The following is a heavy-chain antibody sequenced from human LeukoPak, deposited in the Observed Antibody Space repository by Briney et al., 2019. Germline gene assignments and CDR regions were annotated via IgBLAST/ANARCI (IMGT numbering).Heavy chain of an antibody. CDR1: GGSISSGGYY. CDR3: AREAGSRAFDI. Sequence: SETLSLTCTVSGGSISSGGYYWNWIRQHSGKGLEWIGYIYYSGSTYYNPSLKSRVTISVDTSKNQFSLKLSSVTAADTAVYYCAREAGSRAFDIWGQGTMVTVSS. D-gene: IGHD3-10*01. CDR2: IYYSGST. V-gene: IGHV4-31*03. J-gene: IGHJ3*02.